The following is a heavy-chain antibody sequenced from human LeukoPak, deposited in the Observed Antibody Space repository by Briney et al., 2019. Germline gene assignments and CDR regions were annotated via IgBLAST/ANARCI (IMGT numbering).Heavy chain of an antibody. V-gene: IGHV3-23*01. J-gene: IGHJ4*02. CDR2: ITGSGGST. D-gene: IGHD3-10*01. Sequence: GGSLRLSCVASGLTFSSHAMTWVRQTPGMGLEWVSGITGSGGSTYHADSVKGRFTISRDNSKNTLYLQMNSLRAEDTVVYYCANVMVRGVDYWGQGTLVTVSS. CDR1: GLTFSSHA. CDR3: ANVMVRGVDY.